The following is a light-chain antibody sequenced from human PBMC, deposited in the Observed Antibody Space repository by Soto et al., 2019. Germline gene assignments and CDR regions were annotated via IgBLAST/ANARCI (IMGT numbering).Light chain of an antibody. Sequence: QSALTQPRSVSGSPGQSVTISCTGTSSDVGGYNYVSWYQQHPGKALKLMIYDVSKRPSGVPDRFSGSKSGNTASLTISGLQAEDEADYYCCSYAGSFYVFGTGTKV. CDR2: DVS. V-gene: IGLV2-11*01. CDR1: SSDVGGYNY. J-gene: IGLJ1*01. CDR3: CSYAGSFYV.